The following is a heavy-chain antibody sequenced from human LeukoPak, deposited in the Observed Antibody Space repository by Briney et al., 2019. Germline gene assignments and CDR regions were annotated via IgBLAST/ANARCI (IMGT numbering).Heavy chain of an antibody. D-gene: IGHD2-15*01. CDR1: GFTFSSYA. V-gene: IGHV3-23*01. CDR3: AKRGYCSGGSCHKPEPPLFDY. Sequence: GGSLRLSCAVSGFTFSSYAMSWVRQAPGKGLEWVSAISGSGGSTYYADSVKGRFTISRDNSKNTLYLQMNSLRAEDTAVYYCAKRGYCSGGSCHKPEPPLFDYWGQGTLVTVSS. CDR2: ISGSGGST. J-gene: IGHJ4*02.